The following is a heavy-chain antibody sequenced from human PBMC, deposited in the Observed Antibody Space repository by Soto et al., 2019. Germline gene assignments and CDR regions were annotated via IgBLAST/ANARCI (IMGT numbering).Heavy chain of an antibody. J-gene: IGHJ4*02. Sequence: QVQLVQSGAEVKKPGASVKVSCKASGYTFTSYGISWVRQAPGQGLEWMGWISAYNGNTNYAQKLQGRVTMTTDTSTSTAYMERRSLRSDDTAVYYCARDHSDFWSGYYLPDYWGQGTLVTVSS. D-gene: IGHD3-3*01. CDR3: ARDHSDFWSGYYLPDY. V-gene: IGHV1-18*01. CDR2: ISAYNGNT. CDR1: GYTFTSYG.